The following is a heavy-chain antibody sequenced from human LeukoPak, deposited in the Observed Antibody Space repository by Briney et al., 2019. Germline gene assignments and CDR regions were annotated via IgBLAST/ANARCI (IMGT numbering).Heavy chain of an antibody. Sequence: GASVKVSCKASGGTFSSYAISWVRQAPGQGLGWMGGIIPIFGTANYAQKFQGRVTITADESTSTAYMELSSLRSEDTAVYYCARGAGERDYYYYMDVWGKGTTVTVSS. D-gene: IGHD4-17*01. J-gene: IGHJ6*03. V-gene: IGHV1-69*13. CDR2: IIPIFGTA. CDR1: GGTFSSYA. CDR3: ARGAGERDYYYYMDV.